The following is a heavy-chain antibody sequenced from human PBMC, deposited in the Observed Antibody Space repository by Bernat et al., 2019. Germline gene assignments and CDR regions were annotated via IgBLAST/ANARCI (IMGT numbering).Heavy chain of an antibody. CDR1: GFTVSSNY. V-gene: IGHV3-53*01. J-gene: IGHJ3*02. CDR3: ARGNSLDGYAFDI. D-gene: IGHD3/OR15-3a*01. Sequence: EVQLVESGGGLIQPGGSLRLSCAASGFTVSSNYMSWVCQAPGEGLEWVSVIYSGGSTYYADSVKGRFTISRDNSKNTLYLQMNSLRAEDTAVYYCARGNSLDGYAFDIWGQGTMVTVSS. CDR2: IYSGGST.